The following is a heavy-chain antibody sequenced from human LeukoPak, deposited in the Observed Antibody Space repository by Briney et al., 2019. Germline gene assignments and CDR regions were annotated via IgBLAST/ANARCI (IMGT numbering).Heavy chain of an antibody. CDR1: GYTFTSYG. D-gene: IGHD3-9*01. CDR3: ARDQYDILTGSDAFDI. V-gene: IGHV1-18*01. J-gene: IGHJ3*02. Sequence: ASVKVSCKASGYTFTSYGISWVRQAPGQGLEWMGWISAYNGNTNYAQKLQGRVTMTTNTSTSTAYMELRSLRSDDTAVYYCARDQYDILTGSDAFDIWGQGTMVTVSS. CDR2: ISAYNGNT.